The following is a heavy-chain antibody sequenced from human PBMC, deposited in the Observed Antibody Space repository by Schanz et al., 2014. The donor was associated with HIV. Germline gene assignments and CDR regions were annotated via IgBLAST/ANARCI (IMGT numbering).Heavy chain of an antibody. CDR2: VRHIGGT. Sequence: QVQLQESGPGLVKPSETLSLTCTVSGGSISNYYWTWIRQSPGKGLEWIGGVRHIGGTNYNPSLKSRVTMSMDMSKNQFSLNLTSVTAADTAVYFCARGDFGGSSVDYWGHGNMVTVSS. D-gene: IGHD4-17*01. V-gene: IGHV4-59*04. CDR3: ARGDFGGSSVDY. J-gene: IGHJ4*01. CDR1: GGSISNYY.